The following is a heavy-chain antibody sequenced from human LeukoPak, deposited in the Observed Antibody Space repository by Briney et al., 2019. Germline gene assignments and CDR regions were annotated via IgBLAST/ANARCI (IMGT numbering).Heavy chain of an antibody. Sequence: SETLSLTCTVSGGSISSNYWIWIRQSAGKGLEWIGRIHTSGSTNYNPSLKSRVTILVDTSKNQFSLKLSSVTAADTAVYYCARGHSPVTTKVSYFQHWGQGTLVTVSS. CDR2: IHTSGST. V-gene: IGHV4-4*07. CDR3: ARGHSPVTTKVSYFQH. CDR1: GGSISSNY. D-gene: IGHD4-17*01. J-gene: IGHJ1*01.